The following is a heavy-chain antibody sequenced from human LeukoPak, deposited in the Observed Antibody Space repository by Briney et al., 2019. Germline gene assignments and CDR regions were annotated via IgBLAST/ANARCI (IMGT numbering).Heavy chain of an antibody. CDR1: GFTFSSYA. CDR2: ISGSGGSS. CDR3: TKHRGGWIDAFDI. Sequence: GGSLRLSCAASGFTFSSYAMTWVRQAPGKGLEWASGISGSGGSSYSADSVKGRFTISRDNSKKTLYMQMNSLRAEDTAVYYCTKHRGGWIDAFDIWGQGTMVTVSS. J-gene: IGHJ3*02. D-gene: IGHD5-12*01. V-gene: IGHV3-23*01.